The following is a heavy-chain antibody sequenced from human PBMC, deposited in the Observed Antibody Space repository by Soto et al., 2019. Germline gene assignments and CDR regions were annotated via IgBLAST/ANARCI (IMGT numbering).Heavy chain of an antibody. D-gene: IGHD6-6*01. Sequence: QVQLQESGPGLVKPSETLSLTCTVSGGSISSYYWSWIRQPPGKGLEWIGYIYYIGSTNYNPSLTSRVTISVDTSKNQFSLKLSSVTAADTAVYYCARARSSSSFFFDYWGQGTLVTVSS. V-gene: IGHV4-59*01. CDR3: ARARSSSSFFFDY. CDR2: IYYIGST. CDR1: GGSISSYY. J-gene: IGHJ4*02.